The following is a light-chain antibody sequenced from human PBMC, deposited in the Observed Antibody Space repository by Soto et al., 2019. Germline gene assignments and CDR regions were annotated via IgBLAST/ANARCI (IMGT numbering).Light chain of an antibody. J-gene: IGLJ2*01. CDR2: GNS. CDR1: SSNIGAGYD. V-gene: IGLV1-40*01. Sequence: QSVLTQPPSVSGAPGQRVTISCTGSSSNIGAGYDVHWYQQLPGTAPKRLIYGNSNRPSGVPDRFSGSKSGTSASLAITGLQAEDEAYYCCQSYDSSLSVVFGGGTKLTVL. CDR3: QSYDSSLSVV.